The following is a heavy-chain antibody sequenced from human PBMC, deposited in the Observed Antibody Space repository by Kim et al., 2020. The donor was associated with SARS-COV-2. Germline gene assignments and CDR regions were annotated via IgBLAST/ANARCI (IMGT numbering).Heavy chain of an antibody. J-gene: IGHJ4*02. D-gene: IGHD2-21*02. CDR1: GYTFTSYD. Sequence: ASVKVSCKASGYTFTSYDINWVRQATGQGLEWMGWMNPNSGNTGYAQKFQGRVTMTRNTSISTAYMELSSLRSEDTAVYYCARGVRLCGGDCYYFDYWGQGTLVTVSS. CDR3: ARGVRLCGGDCYYFDY. V-gene: IGHV1-8*01. CDR2: MNPNSGNT.